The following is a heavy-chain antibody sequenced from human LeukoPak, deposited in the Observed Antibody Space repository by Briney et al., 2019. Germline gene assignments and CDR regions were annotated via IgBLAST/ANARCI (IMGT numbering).Heavy chain of an antibody. CDR3: ARLVLVTAIPSYFDY. D-gene: IGHD2-21*02. V-gene: IGHV5-51*01. CDR2: IYPGDSDT. Sequence: GESLKISRKGSGYSFTSYWIGWVRQMPGKGLEWMGIIYPGDSDTRYSPSFQGQVTISADKSISTAYLQWSSLKASDTAMYYCARLVLVTAIPSYFDYWGQGTLVTVSS. J-gene: IGHJ4*02. CDR1: GYSFTSYW.